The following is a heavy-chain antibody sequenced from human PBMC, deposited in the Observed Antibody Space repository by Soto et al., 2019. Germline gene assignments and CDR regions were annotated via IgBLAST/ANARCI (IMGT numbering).Heavy chain of an antibody. Sequence: PGGSLRLSCAASGFSFSSCEMSWVRQAPGKGLEWVSYISGSGTSTQHSDSVKGRFTISRDNAKNSLHLQMNSLGAEDTAVYYCASKIVTPGYHYYDYWGQGTLVTVSS. V-gene: IGHV3-48*03. CDR3: ASKIVTPGYHYYDY. CDR1: GFSFSSCE. D-gene: IGHD3-9*01. J-gene: IGHJ4*02. CDR2: ISGSGTST.